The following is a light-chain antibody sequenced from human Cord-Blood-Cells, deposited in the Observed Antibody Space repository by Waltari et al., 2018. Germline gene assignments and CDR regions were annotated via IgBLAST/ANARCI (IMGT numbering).Light chain of an antibody. J-gene: IGLJ1*01. CDR2: DVS. CDR3: SSYTSSSTGV. CDR1: SSDVGGYNY. V-gene: IGLV2-14*01. Sequence: QSALTQPASVSGSPGQSITLSCPGTSSDVGGYNYVSWYQQHPGKAPKLMIYDVSNRPSGVSNRFSGSKSGNTASLTISGLQAEDEADYYCSSYTSSSTGVFGTGTKVTVL.